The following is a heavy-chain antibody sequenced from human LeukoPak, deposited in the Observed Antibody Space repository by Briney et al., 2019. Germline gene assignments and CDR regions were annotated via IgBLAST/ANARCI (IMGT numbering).Heavy chain of an antibody. CDR2: ISSSSTTI. Sequence: GGSLRLSCAASGFTFSSYSMMWVRQAPGKGLEWVSYISSSSTTIHYADSVKGRFTISRDNAKNSVYLQMNSLRAEDTAVYYCARGAHKRDDYGGFFDYWGQGTLVTVSS. CDR3: ARGAHKRDDYGGFFDY. CDR1: GFTFSSYS. V-gene: IGHV3-48*01. J-gene: IGHJ4*02. D-gene: IGHD4-23*01.